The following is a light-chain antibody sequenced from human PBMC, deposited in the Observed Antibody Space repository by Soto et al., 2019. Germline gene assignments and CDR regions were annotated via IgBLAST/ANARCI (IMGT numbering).Light chain of an antibody. CDR3: QSSDSSLSGVV. CDR2: NNN. V-gene: IGLV1-40*01. J-gene: IGLJ2*01. Sequence: QSVLTQPPSVSGAPGQRVTISCTGSSSNIGAGYDVHWYQQLPGTAPKLLIYNNNNRPSGVPDRFSGSKSGTSSSLAITGLQAEDEADDYCQSSDSSLSGVVFGGGTKVTVL. CDR1: SSNIGAGYD.